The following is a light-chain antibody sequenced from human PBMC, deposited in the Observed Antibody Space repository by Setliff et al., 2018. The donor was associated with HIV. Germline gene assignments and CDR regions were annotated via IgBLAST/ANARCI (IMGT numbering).Light chain of an antibody. CDR2: GAF. J-gene: IGKJ1*01. V-gene: IGKV3D-15*03. Sequence: EIVMTQSPATLSVSPGERATLSCRASQSVSGNLAWYQQKPGQAPRLLIYGAFIRATGIPARFSGSGSGTEFTLTISILQSEDFAVYYCHQYNNWPKTFGQGTKVDIK. CDR3: HQYNNWPKT. CDR1: QSVSGN.